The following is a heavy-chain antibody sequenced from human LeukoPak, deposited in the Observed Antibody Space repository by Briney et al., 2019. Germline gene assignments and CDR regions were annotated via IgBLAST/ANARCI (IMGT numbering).Heavy chain of an antibody. V-gene: IGHV3-21*01. CDR3: ASSQRGDYADYYYYYGMDV. D-gene: IGHD4-17*01. CDR2: ISSSSSYI. CDR1: GFTFSSYS. Sequence: PGGSLRLSCAASGFTFSSYSMNWVRQAPGKGLEWVSSISSSSSYIYYADSVKGRFTISRDNAKNSLYLQMNSLRAEDTAVYYCASSQRGDYADYYYYYGMDVWGQGTTVTVSS. J-gene: IGHJ6*02.